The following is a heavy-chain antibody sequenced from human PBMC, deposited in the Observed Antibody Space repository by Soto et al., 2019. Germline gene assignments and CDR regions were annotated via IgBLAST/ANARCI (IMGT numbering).Heavy chain of an antibody. CDR3: ARDSGAFDI. Sequence: SQTLSLTCAISGDSVSSDSTAWNWIRQSPSRGLEWLGRSYYRSKRYNDYAVSVKSRITINPDTSKNQFSLQLNSGTPEDTVVYYCARDSGAFDIWGQGTLVIVS. CDR1: GDSVSSDSTA. J-gene: IGHJ3*02. V-gene: IGHV6-1*01. CDR2: SYYRSKRYN.